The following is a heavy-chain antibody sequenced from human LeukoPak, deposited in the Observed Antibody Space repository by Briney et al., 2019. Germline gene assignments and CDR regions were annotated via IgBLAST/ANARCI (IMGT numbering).Heavy chain of an antibody. Sequence: SVKVSCKSSGGTFSSYASSWVRQAPGQGLEWMGGIIPIFGTANYAQKFQGRVTITADESTSTAYMELSSLRSEDTAVYYCARGWHEQVTFWSGYSYFDYWGQGTLVTVSS. CDR3: ARGWHEQVTFWSGYSYFDY. V-gene: IGHV1-69*13. J-gene: IGHJ4*02. CDR2: IIPIFGTA. CDR1: GGTFSSYA. D-gene: IGHD3-3*01.